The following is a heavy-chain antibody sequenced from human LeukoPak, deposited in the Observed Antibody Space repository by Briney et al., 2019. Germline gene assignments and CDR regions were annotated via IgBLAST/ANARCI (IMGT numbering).Heavy chain of an antibody. CDR2: IVVGSGNT. J-gene: IGHJ6*02. D-gene: IGHD2-15*01. V-gene: IGHV1-58*02. CDR1: GFTFTSSA. Sequence: SVKVSCTASGFTFTSSAMQWVRQARGQRLEWIGWIVVGSGNTNYAQKFQERVTITRDMSTSTAYMELSSLRSEDTAVYYCAADGDCSGGSCPGDYYGMDVWGQGTTVTVSS. CDR3: AADGDCSGGSCPGDYYGMDV.